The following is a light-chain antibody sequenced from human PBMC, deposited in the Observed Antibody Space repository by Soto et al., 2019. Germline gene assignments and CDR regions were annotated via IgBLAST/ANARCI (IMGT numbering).Light chain of an antibody. CDR3: QLRSNWPSR. CDR1: QTVSNY. V-gene: IGKV3-11*01. J-gene: IGKJ1*01. Sequence: DTGLTWPTVAVSLSTRQSPTLACRASQTVSNYLAWYQQKPGQAPRLLIYDASTRATGIPARFSGGGSGTDFTLTIICLEPEDFAVYYCQLRSNWPSRFGEGTKLDIK. CDR2: DAS.